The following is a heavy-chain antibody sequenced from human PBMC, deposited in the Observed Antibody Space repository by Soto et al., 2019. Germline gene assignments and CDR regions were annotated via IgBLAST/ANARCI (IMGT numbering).Heavy chain of an antibody. J-gene: IGHJ3*02. Sequence: QVQLQESGPGLVKPSETLSLTCTVSGGSISSYYWSWIRQPPGNGLEWIGYIYYSGSTNYNPSLKSRVTISVDTSKNQFSLKLSSVTAADTAVYYCARGRGGWFINQLLNAFDIWGQGTMVNVSS. CDR3: ARGRGGWFINQLLNAFDI. CDR1: GGSISSYY. D-gene: IGHD2-2*01. CDR2: IYYSGST. V-gene: IGHV4-59*01.